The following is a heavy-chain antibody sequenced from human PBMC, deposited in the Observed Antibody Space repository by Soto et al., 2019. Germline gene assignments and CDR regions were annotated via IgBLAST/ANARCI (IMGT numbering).Heavy chain of an antibody. V-gene: IGHV4-34*01. CDR3: ARGLRLGSGSYLY. CDR2: INHSGST. Sequence: QVQLQQWGAGLLKPSETLSLTCAVYGGSFSGYYRSWIRQPPGKGLEWIGEINHSGSTNYNPSLKSRVTISVDTSKNQFSLKLSSVTAADTAVYYCARGLRLGSGSYLYWGQGTLVTVSS. J-gene: IGHJ4*02. CDR1: GGSFSGYY. D-gene: IGHD1-26*01.